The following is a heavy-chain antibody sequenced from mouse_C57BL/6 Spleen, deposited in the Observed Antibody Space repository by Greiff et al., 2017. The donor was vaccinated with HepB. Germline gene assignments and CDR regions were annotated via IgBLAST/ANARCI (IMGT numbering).Heavy chain of an antibody. CDR2: INPSNGGT. Sequence: VQLQQSGTELVKPGASVKLSCKASGYTFTSYWMHWVKQRPGQGLEWIGNINPSNGGTNYNEKFKSKATLTVDKSSSTAYMQLSSLTSEDSAVYYCARSKVTTVVHWYFDVWGTGTTVTVSS. CDR3: ARSKVTTVVHWYFDV. V-gene: IGHV1-53*01. D-gene: IGHD1-1*01. J-gene: IGHJ1*03. CDR1: GYTFTSYW.